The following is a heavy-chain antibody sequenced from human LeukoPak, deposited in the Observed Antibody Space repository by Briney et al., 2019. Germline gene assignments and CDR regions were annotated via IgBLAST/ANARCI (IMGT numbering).Heavy chain of an antibody. D-gene: IGHD3-9*01. CDR1: GGSISSSNW. V-gene: IGHV4-4*02. CDR2: IYYSGST. J-gene: IGHJ4*02. CDR3: ASLYGALTGYYHIDY. Sequence: SETLSLTCAVSGGSISSSNWWSWVRQPPGKGLEWIGSIYYSGSTYYNPSLKSRVTISVDTSKNQFSLKLSSVTAADTAVYYCASLYGALTGYYHIDYWGQGTLVTVSS.